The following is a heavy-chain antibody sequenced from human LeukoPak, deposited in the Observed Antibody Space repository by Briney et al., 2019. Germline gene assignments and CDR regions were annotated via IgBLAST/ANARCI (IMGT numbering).Heavy chain of an antibody. CDR1: GYTFTGYY. V-gene: IGHV1-2*02. Sequence: ASVKVSCKASGYTFTGYYIHWVRQAPGQGLEWMGWINPYTGDTNYAQKSQGGVTMTRDTSIRTAYMELSSLRSDDTAVYYCARAPKNDACDIWGQGTMVTVSS. J-gene: IGHJ3*02. CDR3: ARAPKNDACDI. CDR2: INPYTGDT.